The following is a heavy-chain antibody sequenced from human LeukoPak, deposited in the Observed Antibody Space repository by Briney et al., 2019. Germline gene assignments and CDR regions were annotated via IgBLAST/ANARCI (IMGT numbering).Heavy chain of an antibody. Sequence: ASVKVSCKASGYTFTSYYMHWVRQAPGQGLEWMGIINPSGGDTSYAQKFQGRLTMTRDTSTNTVYMELTSLRSEDTAVYYCAREVMANPRFDYWGQGTLVTVSS. D-gene: IGHD2-21*01. CDR1: GYTFTSYY. CDR3: AREVMANPRFDY. V-gene: IGHV1-46*01. CDR2: INPSGGDT. J-gene: IGHJ4*02.